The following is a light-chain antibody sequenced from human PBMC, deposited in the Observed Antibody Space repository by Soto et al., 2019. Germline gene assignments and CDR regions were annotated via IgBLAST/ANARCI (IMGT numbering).Light chain of an antibody. V-gene: IGKV4-1*01. CDR3: QQYYITPYT. J-gene: IGKJ2*01. CDR2: WAS. Sequence: DIVMTQSPDSLAVSLGERVTINCRSSQSVLYSSNNKDYLAWYQQKPGQPPKLLIYWASTQELGVPDRFSGSGSGTDFTLTISSLQAEDVAVYYCQQYYITPYTFGQGTKLEMK. CDR1: QSVLYSSNNKDY.